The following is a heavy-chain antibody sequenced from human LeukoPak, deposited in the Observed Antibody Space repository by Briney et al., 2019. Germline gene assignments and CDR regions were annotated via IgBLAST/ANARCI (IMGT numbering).Heavy chain of an antibody. CDR1: GYTFTSYD. CDR2: MNPNSGNT. D-gene: IGHD3-3*01. Sequence: ASVKVSCKASGYTFTSYDINWVRQATGQGLEWMGWMNPNSGNTGYAQKFQGRVTMTRNTSISTAYMELSSLRSEDTAVHYCARGPYDFWSGYYTDQYYMDVWGKGTTVTVSS. J-gene: IGHJ6*03. CDR3: ARGPYDFWSGYYTDQYYMDV. V-gene: IGHV1-8*01.